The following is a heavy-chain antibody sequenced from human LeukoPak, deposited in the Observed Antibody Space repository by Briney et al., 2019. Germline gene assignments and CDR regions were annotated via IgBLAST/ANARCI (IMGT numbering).Heavy chain of an antibody. J-gene: IGHJ4*02. CDR1: GGSISSYY. CDR2: IYYSGST. D-gene: IGHD3-3*01. Sequence: SETLSLTCTDSGGSISSYYWSWIRQPPGKRLEWIGHIYYSGSTNYNPSLKSRVTISVDTSKNQFSLKLSSVTAADTAVYYCASRSSIWSGYQDTLYYFDSWGQGTLVTVPS. V-gene: IGHV4-59*01. CDR3: ASRSSIWSGYQDTLYYFDS.